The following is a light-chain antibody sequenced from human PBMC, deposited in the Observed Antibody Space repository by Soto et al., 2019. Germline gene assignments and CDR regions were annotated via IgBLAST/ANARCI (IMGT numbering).Light chain of an antibody. Sequence: EIVLAQSPGTLSLSPGERATLSRRASQSVSSGYLAWYQQKPGQAPRLLIYGASTRATGIPDSFSGSGSGTDFTLTISRLEPEDFAVYYCQQRNDWPITFGQGTRLEI. V-gene: IGKV3D-20*02. CDR1: QSVSSGY. J-gene: IGKJ5*01. CDR3: QQRNDWPIT. CDR2: GAS.